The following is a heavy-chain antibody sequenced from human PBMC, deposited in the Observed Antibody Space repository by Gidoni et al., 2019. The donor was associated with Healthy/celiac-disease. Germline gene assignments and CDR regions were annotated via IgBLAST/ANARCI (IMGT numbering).Heavy chain of an antibody. CDR1: GGSISSGGYS. J-gene: IGHJ6*03. V-gene: IGHV4-30-2*01. D-gene: IGHD2-15*01. CDR3: ARGSPGDCSGGSCYYYYMDV. CDR2: IYHSGST. Sequence: QLQLQESGSGLVKPSQTLSLTCAVSGGSISSGGYSWSWIRQPPGKGLEWIGYIYHSGSTYYNPSLKSRVTISVDRSKNQFSLKLSSVTAADTAVYYCARGSPGDCSGGSCYYYYMDVWGKGTTVTVSS.